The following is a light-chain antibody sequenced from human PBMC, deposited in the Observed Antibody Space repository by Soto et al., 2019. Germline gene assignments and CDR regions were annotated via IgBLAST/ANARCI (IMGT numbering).Light chain of an antibody. Sequence: DIVMTQSPLSLPVTPGEPASISCRSSQSLLHSNGHNYLDWYVQKPGQSPQLLIYLHSHRASGVPDRFSGSGSGTDFTLKISRVEAEDVGVYYCMQALQNPATFGQGTKLEIK. J-gene: IGKJ2*01. CDR2: LHS. CDR3: MQALQNPAT. V-gene: IGKV2-28*01. CDR1: QSLLHSNGHNY.